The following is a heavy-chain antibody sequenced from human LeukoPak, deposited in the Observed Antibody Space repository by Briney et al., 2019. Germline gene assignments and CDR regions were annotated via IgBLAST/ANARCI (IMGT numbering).Heavy chain of an antibody. CDR1: GYTFTSYY. CDR2: INPSGGST. CDR3: ARENHITGTTGGLGY. D-gene: IGHD1-20*01. Sequence: ASVKVSCKASGYTFTSYYMHWVRQAPGQGLEWMGIINPSGGSTSYAQKFQGRVTMTRDTSTSTVYTELSSLRSEDTAVYYCARENHITGTTGGLGYWGQGTLVTVSS. J-gene: IGHJ4*02. V-gene: IGHV1-46*01.